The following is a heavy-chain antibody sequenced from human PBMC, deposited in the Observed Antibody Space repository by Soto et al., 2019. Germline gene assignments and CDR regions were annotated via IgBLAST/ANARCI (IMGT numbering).Heavy chain of an antibody. J-gene: IGHJ6*02. CDR1: GGTFSSYA. D-gene: IGHD3-22*01. CDR3: ARVYDSSGYYYYYYGMDV. CDR2: FILIFGTA. V-gene: IGHV1-69*13. Sequence: SVKVSCKASGGTFSSYAISWVRQAPGQGLEWMGVFILIFGTANYAQKFQGRVTITADESTSTAYMELSSLRSEDTAVYYCARVYDSSGYYYYYYGMDVWGQGTTVTVSS.